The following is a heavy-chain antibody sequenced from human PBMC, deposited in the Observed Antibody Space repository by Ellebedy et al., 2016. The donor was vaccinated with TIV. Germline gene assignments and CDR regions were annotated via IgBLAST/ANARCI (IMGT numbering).Heavy chain of an antibody. CDR1: GGTFSSYA. CDR3: ALRVVRGSPVRDYYYYMDV. CDR2: IIPIFGTA. Sequence: SVKVSXXASGGTFSSYAISWVRQAPGQGLEWMGGIIPIFGTANYAQKFQGRVTITADESTSTAYMELSSLRSEDTAVYYCALRVVRGSPVRDYYYYMDVWGKGTTVTVSS. V-gene: IGHV1-69*13. D-gene: IGHD3-10*01. J-gene: IGHJ6*03.